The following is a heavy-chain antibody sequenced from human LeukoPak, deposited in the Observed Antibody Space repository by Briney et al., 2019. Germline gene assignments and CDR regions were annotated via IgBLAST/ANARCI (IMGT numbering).Heavy chain of an antibody. CDR3: AREVVVITRYFDH. CDR2: IYNSGRSGKT. D-gene: IGHD3-22*01. CDR1: GVSISTGDYH. V-gene: IGHV4-31*03. J-gene: IGHJ4*02. Sequence: PSQTLSLTCTVSGVSISTGDYHWNWIRQFPGKGLEWIGSIYNSGRSGKTFYNPPLKSRVTISVDTSKNQFSLKLNSVTAADTAVYYCAREVVVITRYFDHWGQGTLVTVSS.